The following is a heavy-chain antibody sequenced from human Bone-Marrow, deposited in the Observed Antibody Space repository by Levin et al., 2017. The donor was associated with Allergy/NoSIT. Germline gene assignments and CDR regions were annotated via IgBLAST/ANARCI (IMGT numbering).Heavy chain of an antibody. CDR3: SGGTSCSNGGCPE. Sequence: GGSLRLSCAASGFTVDNNYMSWVRQAPGKGLEWVSLIYSGGGTKYADSVKGRFTISRDSSKNTVFLQMNSLRAEDTAVYYCSGGTSCSNGGCPEWGQGTLVTVSS. CDR2: IYSGGGT. V-gene: IGHV3-66*01. J-gene: IGHJ4*02. CDR1: GFTVDNNY. D-gene: IGHD2-8*01.